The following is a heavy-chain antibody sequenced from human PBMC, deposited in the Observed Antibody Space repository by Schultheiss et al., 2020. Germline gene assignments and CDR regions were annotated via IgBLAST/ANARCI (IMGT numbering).Heavy chain of an antibody. V-gene: IGHV1-2*02. Sequence: ASVKVSCKASGYTFTSYGISWVRQAPGQGLEWMGWINPNSGGTNYAQKFQGRVTMTRDTSISTAYMELSRLRSDDTAVYYCARRDPIAAGYWYFDLWGRGTLVTVS. D-gene: IGHD6-13*01. CDR3: ARRDPIAAGYWYFDL. CDR2: INPNSGGT. J-gene: IGHJ2*01. CDR1: GYTFTSYG.